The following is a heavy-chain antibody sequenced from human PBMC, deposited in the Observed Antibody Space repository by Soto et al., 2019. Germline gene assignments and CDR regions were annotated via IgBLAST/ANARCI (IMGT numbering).Heavy chain of an antibody. D-gene: IGHD6-19*01. J-gene: IGHJ5*02. Sequence: QVQLVESGGGVVQPGRSLRLSCAASGFTFSSYAMHWVRQAPGKGLEWVAVISYDGSNKYYADSVKGRFTISRDNSKNTLYLQMNSLRAEDTAVYYWARDHSSGWYSWFDPWGQGTLVTVSS. CDR2: ISYDGSNK. V-gene: IGHV3-30-3*01. CDR1: GFTFSSYA. CDR3: ARDHSSGWYSWFDP.